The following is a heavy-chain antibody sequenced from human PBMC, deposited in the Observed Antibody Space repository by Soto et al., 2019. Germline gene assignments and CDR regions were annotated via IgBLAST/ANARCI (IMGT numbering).Heavy chain of an antibody. CDR3: ARDKGSYYFDY. CDR2: IWYDGSNK. CDR1: GFTFSSYG. V-gene: IGHV3-33*01. Sequence: GGSLRLSCAASGFTFSSYGMHWVRQAPGKGLEWVAVIWYDGSNKYYADSVKGRFTISRDNSKNTLYLQMNSLRAEDTAVYYCARDKGSYYFDYWGQGTLVTVSS. J-gene: IGHJ4*02.